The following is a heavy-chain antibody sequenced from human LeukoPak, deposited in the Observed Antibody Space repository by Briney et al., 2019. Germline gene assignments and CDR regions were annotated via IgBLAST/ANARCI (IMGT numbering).Heavy chain of an antibody. CDR3: AKGPAGTLVY. V-gene: IGHV3-23*01. Sequence: GGSLRLSCAASGFTVSSNYMSWVRQAPGKGLEWVSAISGSGGSTYYADSVKGRFTISRDNSKNTLYLQMNSLRAEDTAVYYCAKGPAGTLVYWGQGTLVTVSS. J-gene: IGHJ4*02. CDR2: ISGSGGST. CDR1: GFTVSSNY. D-gene: IGHD6-19*01.